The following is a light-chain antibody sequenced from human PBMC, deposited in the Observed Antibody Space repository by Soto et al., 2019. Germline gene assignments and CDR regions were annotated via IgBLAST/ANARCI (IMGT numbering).Light chain of an antibody. CDR2: GAS. Sequence: EIVMTQSPATLSVSPGERATLSCRASQSVSSNLAWYQQKPGQAPRLLIYGASTRAPGIPARFSGSGYGTEFTLTISSLQSEDFAVYYCQQYNNWPPLFTFGPGTKVDIK. J-gene: IGKJ3*01. CDR3: QQYNNWPPLFT. V-gene: IGKV3-15*01. CDR1: QSVSSN.